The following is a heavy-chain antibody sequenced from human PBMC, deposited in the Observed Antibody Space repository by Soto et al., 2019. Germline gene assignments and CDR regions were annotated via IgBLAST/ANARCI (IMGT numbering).Heavy chain of an antibody. D-gene: IGHD3-9*01. CDR1: GYKFTDKW. CDR3: VRADWLPDWLDP. V-gene: IGHV5-51*03. Sequence: EVQLVQSGAEVRKPGESLKISCQGSGYKFTDKWIGWVRQMPGKGLEWMGIIYPGNSDTRYSPSFQGQVTISAAQSNSTASLQSSSLKGSDTAMYYCVRADWLPDWLDPWGQGTLVSVPS. J-gene: IGHJ5*02. CDR2: IYPGNSDT.